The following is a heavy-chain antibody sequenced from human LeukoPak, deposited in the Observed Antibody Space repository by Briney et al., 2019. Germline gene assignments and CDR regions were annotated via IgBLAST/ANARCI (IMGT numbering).Heavy chain of an antibody. CDR1: GGSFSGYY. V-gene: IGHV4-34*01. J-gene: IGHJ5*02. Sequence: ASETLSLTCAVYGGSFSGYYWSWIRQPPGKGLEWIGEINHSGSTNYNPSLKSRVTISVDTSKNQFSLKLSSVTAADTAVYYCARHELGDYYDSSGYYSPWGQGTLVTVSS. D-gene: IGHD3-22*01. CDR2: INHSGST. CDR3: ARHELGDYYDSSGYYSP.